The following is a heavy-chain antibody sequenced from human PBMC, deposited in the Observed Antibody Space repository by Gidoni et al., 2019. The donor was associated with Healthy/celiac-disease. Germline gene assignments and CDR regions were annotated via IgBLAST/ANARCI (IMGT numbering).Heavy chain of an antibody. D-gene: IGHD3-16*01. CDR2: MNPNSGNT. CDR3: ASGHGGGSGYYYYGMDV. V-gene: IGHV1-8*01. Sequence: QVQLVQSGAEVKKPGASVKVSCKASGYTFTSYSINWVRQATGQGLEWMGWMNPNSGNTGYAQKYQGRVTMTRNTSISTAYMELSSLRSEDTAVYYCASGHGGGSGYYYYGMDVWGQGTTVTVSS. J-gene: IGHJ6*02. CDR1: GYTFTSYS.